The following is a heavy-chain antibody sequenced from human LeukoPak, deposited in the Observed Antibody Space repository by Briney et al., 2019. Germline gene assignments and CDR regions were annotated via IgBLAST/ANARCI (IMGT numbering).Heavy chain of an antibody. Sequence: PSETLSLTCTVSGGSISSSSYYWGWIRQPPGKGLEWIGRIYYSGSTYYNPSLKSRVTISVDTSKNQFSLKLSSVTAADTAVYYCARRFSSSSGWYIFSPYYYYGMDVWGQGTTVTVSS. CDR1: GGSISSSSYY. CDR2: IYYSGST. V-gene: IGHV4-39*01. CDR3: ARRFSSSSGWYIFSPYYYYGMDV. D-gene: IGHD6-19*01. J-gene: IGHJ6*02.